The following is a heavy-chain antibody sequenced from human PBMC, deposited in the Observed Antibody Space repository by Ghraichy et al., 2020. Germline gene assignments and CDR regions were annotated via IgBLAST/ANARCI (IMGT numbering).Heavy chain of an antibody. CDR3: ARNGRDYDFWSGPFRASFDP. V-gene: IGHV1-18*01. CDR2: ISPYNGNT. Sequence: ASVKVSCKASGYIFVSYGISWVRQAPGQGLEWMGWISPYNGNTNYAQKIKGRVTVTTDTSTSTAYMELRNLRSDDTAVYYCARNGRDYDFWSGPFRASFDPWGQGTLVTVSS. J-gene: IGHJ5*02. D-gene: IGHD3-3*01. CDR1: GYIFVSYG.